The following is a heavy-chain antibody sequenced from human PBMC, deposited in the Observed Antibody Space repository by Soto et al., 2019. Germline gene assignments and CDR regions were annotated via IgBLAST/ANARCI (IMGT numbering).Heavy chain of an antibody. V-gene: IGHV3-23*01. J-gene: IGHJ4*02. Sequence: GGSLRLSCAASGFTFISRGMSWVRQAPGKGLDWVSIISASGDNTYYADSVKGRFTISRDNSKNTLYLQVNSLRAEDTAVYYCAKLTYSDLWSGSHDSWGQGTLVTVSS. CDR2: ISASGDNT. CDR3: AKLTYSDLWSGSHDS. CDR1: GFTFISRG. D-gene: IGHD3-3*01.